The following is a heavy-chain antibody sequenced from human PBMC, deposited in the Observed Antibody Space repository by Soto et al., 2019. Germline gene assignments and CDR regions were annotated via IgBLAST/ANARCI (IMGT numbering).Heavy chain of an antibody. Sequence: QVQLVQSGAEVKKPGSLVKVSCKASGGTFSSYAISWVRQAPGQGLEWMGGIIPIFGTANYAQKFQGRVTITADESTSTAYMELSGLRSEDTAVYYCARDRAKHSSSWYWFDPWGQGTLVTVSS. CDR1: GGTFSSYA. V-gene: IGHV1-69*01. CDR3: ARDRAKHSSSWYWFDP. CDR2: IIPIFGTA. J-gene: IGHJ5*02. D-gene: IGHD6-13*01.